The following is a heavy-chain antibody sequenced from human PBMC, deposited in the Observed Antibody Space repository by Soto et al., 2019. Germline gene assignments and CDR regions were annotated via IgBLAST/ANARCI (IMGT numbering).Heavy chain of an antibody. CDR2: ISYDGSNK. CDR3: ALSSSSWYHQFDY. CDR1: GFTFSSYA. D-gene: IGHD6-13*01. V-gene: IGHV3-30-3*01. J-gene: IGHJ4*02. Sequence: GGSLRLSCAASGFTFSSYAMHWVRQAPGKGLEWVAVISYDGSNKYYADSVKGRFTISRDNSKNTLYLQMNSLRAEDTAVYYCALSSSSWYHQFDYWGQGTLVTVSS.